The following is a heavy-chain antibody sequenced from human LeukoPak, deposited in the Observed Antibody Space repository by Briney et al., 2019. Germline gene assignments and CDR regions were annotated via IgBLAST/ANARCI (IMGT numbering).Heavy chain of an antibody. CDR3: TSGLSVRRSNNTPVDY. D-gene: IGHD1-1*01. CDR1: GFTFSDTW. CDR2: IRSDGSDT. J-gene: IGHJ4*02. Sequence: GGSLRLSCAASGFTFSDTWMHWVRQAPGEGLVWVSRIRSDGSDTRYAESVKGRFTISRDNAKNTLYLQMNSLKTEDTAVYYCTSGLSVRRSNNTPVDYWGQGTLVTVSS. V-gene: IGHV3-74*01.